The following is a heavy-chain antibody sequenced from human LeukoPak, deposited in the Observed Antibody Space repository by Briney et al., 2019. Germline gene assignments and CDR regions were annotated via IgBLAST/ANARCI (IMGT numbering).Heavy chain of an antibody. D-gene: IGHD3-10*01. CDR1: GFTFSSFA. J-gene: IGHJ6*03. Sequence: GGSLRLSCAASGFTFSSFAMSWVRQAPGKGLEWVSGISGSSRGGSTYYADSVKGRFTISRDNSKNTLYLQMNSLRAEDTAVYYCAKQYYYGSGAEDYMDVWGKGTTVTISS. CDR3: AKQYYYGSGAEDYMDV. V-gene: IGHV3-23*01. CDR2: ISGSSRGGST.